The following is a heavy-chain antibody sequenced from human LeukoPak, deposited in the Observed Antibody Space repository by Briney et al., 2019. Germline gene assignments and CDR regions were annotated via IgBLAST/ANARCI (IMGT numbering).Heavy chain of an antibody. D-gene: IGHD2-15*01. CDR2: TQYSGST. CDR3: ARGRGYCSGGSCYSAYYYYGMDV. J-gene: IGHJ6*02. CDR1: GDSIRSSNYY. V-gene: IGHV4-39*07. Sequence: NPSETLSLTCTVSGDSIRSSNYYWGWIRQPPGKGLEWIGSTQYSGSTYYNPSLKSRVTISVDTSKNQLSLKLSSVTAADTAVYYCARGRGYCSGGSCYSAYYYYGMDVWGQGTTVTVSS.